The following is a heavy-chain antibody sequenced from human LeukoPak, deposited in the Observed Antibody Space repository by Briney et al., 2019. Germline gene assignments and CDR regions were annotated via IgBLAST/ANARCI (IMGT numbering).Heavy chain of an antibody. CDR2: ISSSSSYI. CDR3: ARVHSGYDWFDY. Sequence: GGSLRLSCAASGFTFSSYSMNWVRQAPGKGLEWVSSISSSSSYIYYADSVKGRFTISRDNAKNSLYLRMNSLRAEDTAVYYCARVHSGYDWFDYWGQGTLVTVSS. D-gene: IGHD5-12*01. J-gene: IGHJ4*02. CDR1: GFTFSSYS. V-gene: IGHV3-21*01.